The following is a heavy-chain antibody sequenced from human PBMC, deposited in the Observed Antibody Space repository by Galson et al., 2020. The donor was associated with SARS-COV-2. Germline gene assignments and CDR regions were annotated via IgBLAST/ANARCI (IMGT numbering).Heavy chain of an antibody. Sequence: SVKVSCKASGGTFSSYTISWVRQAPGQGLEWMGRIIPILGIANYAQKFQGRVTITADKSTSTANMELSSLRSEDTAVYYCARGRQKSRSVDDYYDSSGYYSDAFDIWGQGTMVTVSS. CDR1: GGTFSSYT. V-gene: IGHV1-69*02. D-gene: IGHD3-22*01. J-gene: IGHJ3*02. CDR2: IIPILGIA. CDR3: ARGRQKSRSVDDYYDSSGYYSDAFDI.